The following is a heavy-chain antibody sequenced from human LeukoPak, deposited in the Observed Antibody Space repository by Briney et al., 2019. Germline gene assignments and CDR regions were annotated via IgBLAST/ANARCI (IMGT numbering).Heavy chain of an antibody. CDR3: ARTGRELYYNWFDP. Sequence: GGSPRLSCAASGFTFSSYSMNWVRQAPGKGLEWVSSISSSSSYIYYADSVKGRFTISRDNAKNSLYLQMNSLRAEDTAVYYCARTGRELYYNWFDPWGQGTLVTVSS. CDR2: ISSSSSYI. CDR1: GFTFSSYS. J-gene: IGHJ5*02. V-gene: IGHV3-21*01. D-gene: IGHD1-26*01.